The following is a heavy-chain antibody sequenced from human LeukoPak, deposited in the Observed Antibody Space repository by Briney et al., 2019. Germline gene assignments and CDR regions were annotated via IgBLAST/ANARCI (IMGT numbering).Heavy chain of an antibody. CDR1: GFTVSSNY. D-gene: IGHD6-19*01. CDR3: ARWITVAGTAYDY. CDR2: IYSGGST. Sequence: GGTLRLSCAASGFTVSSNYMSWVRQAPGKGLEWVSVIYSGGSTYYADSVKGRFTISRDNSKNTLYLQMNSLRAEDTAVYYCARWITVAGTAYDYWGQGTLVTVSS. V-gene: IGHV3-66*01. J-gene: IGHJ4*02.